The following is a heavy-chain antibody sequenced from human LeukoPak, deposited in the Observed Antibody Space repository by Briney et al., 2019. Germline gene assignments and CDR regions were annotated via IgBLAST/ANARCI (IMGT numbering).Heavy chain of an antibody. CDR2: ISSSSSYI. CDR1: GFTFSNYS. D-gene: IGHD2-2*01. V-gene: IGHV3-21*01. Sequence: GGSLRLSCAASGFTFSNYSMNWVRQAPRQGLEWVSSISSSSSYIYYADSVKGRFTISRDNAKNSLYLQMNSLRAEDTAVYYCARDLAYCSSTSCPPYYMDVWGKGTTVTVSS. CDR3: ARDLAYCSSTSCPPYYMDV. J-gene: IGHJ6*03.